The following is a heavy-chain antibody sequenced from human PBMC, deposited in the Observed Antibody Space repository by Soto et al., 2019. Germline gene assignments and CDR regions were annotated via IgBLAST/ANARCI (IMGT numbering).Heavy chain of an antibody. D-gene: IGHD3-10*01. CDR1: AGTFSNYG. V-gene: IGHV1-69*13. Sequence: SVEVSCKXSAGTFSNYGITWVRQAPGQGLEWMGGIIPIFGPTNYAQKFQGRVTITADESTSTAYMELSSLRSDDTAVYYCPGDFYGSGSYYRGRFDYWGQGTQVTVSS. J-gene: IGHJ4*02. CDR3: PGDFYGSGSYYRGRFDY. CDR2: IIPIFGPT.